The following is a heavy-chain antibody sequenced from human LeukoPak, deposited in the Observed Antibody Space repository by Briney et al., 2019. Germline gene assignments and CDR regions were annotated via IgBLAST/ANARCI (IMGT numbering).Heavy chain of an antibody. Sequence: ASVTVSCKASGYTFTSHYMHWVRQAPGQGLEWMGIINPSGGSTSYAQKFQGRVTMTRDTSITTAYMELSRLTSDDTAVYYCARDSYGGNWSLGYWGQGTLVTVSS. V-gene: IGHV1-46*01. CDR2: INPSGGST. CDR3: ARDSYGGNWSLGY. J-gene: IGHJ4*02. CDR1: GYTFTSHY. D-gene: IGHD4-23*01.